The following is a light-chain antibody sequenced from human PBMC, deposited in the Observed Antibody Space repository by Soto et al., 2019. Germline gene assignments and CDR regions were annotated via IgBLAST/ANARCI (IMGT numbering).Light chain of an antibody. CDR1: QTVERW. Sequence: DIQMTQSPSTLPASVGDRVTISCRASQTVERWLAWYQQKPGKAPKLLISDVSTLERGVPSRFSGSGSATAFTLTISGLQSDDFATYYCQQYKDHVWTFGQGTKVESK. CDR3: QQYKDHVWT. J-gene: IGKJ1*01. V-gene: IGKV1-5*01. CDR2: DVS.